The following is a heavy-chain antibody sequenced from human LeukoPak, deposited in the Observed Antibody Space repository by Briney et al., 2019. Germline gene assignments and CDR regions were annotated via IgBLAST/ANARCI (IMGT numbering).Heavy chain of an antibody. V-gene: IGHV4-59*01. CDR2: IYYSGST. CDR3: ARSVRGVTENWFDP. Sequence: SETLSLTCTVSSGSISSYYWSWIRQPPGKGLEWIGYIYYSGSTNYNPSLKSRVTISVDTSKNQFSLKLSSVTAADTAVYYCARSVRGVTENWFDPWGQGTLVTVSS. CDR1: SGSISSYY. D-gene: IGHD3-10*01. J-gene: IGHJ5*02.